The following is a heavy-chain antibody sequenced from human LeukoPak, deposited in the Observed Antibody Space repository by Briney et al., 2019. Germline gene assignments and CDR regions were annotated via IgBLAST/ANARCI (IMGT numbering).Heavy chain of an antibody. V-gene: IGHV3-30*18. Sequence: SGGSLRLSCAASGFTFSSYGMHWVRQAPGKGLEWVAVISYDGSNKYYADSVKGRFTISRDNSKNTLYLQMNSLRAEDSAVYYCAKDGAVAGYYYGMDVWGQGTTVTVSS. CDR3: AKDGAVAGYYYGMDV. CDR1: GFTFSSYG. D-gene: IGHD6-19*01. J-gene: IGHJ6*02. CDR2: ISYDGSNK.